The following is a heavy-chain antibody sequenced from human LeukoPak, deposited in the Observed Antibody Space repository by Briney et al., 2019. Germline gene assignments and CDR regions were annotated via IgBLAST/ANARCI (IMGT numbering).Heavy chain of an antibody. J-gene: IGHJ3*02. Sequence: SETLSLTCKVSGASISSFYWGWIRQPAGKGLEWIGRIYTSGSTNYNPSLKSRVTMSVDTSKNQFSLKLSSVTAADTAVYYCARVRFVVVPAAMSDDAFDIWGQGTMVTVSS. V-gene: IGHV4-4*07. CDR3: ARVRFVVVPAAMSDDAFDI. D-gene: IGHD2-2*01. CDR1: GASISSFY. CDR2: IYTSGST.